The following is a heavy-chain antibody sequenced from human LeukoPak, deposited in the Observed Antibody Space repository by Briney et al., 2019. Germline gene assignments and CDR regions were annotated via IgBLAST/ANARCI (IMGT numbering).Heavy chain of an antibody. J-gene: IGHJ4*02. CDR3: ALQIEGGSSSWPFDY. Sequence: GASVKVSCKASGYTFTNYYMHWVRQAPGQGLEWMGLINPTGTSTNYAQKFQGRVTMTEDTSTDTAYMELSSLRSEDTAVYYCALQIEGGSSSWPFDYWGQGTLVTVSS. D-gene: IGHD6-13*01. V-gene: IGHV1-46*01. CDR1: GYTFTNYY. CDR2: INPTGTST.